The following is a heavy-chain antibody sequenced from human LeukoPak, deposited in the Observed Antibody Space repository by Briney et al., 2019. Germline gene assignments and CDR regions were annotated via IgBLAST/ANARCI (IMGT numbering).Heavy chain of an antibody. V-gene: IGHV4-59*02. CDR1: GGSVSTYY. CDR2: VDYSGST. CDR3: ARVGSYFFDL. J-gene: IGHJ2*01. Sequence: SETLSLACAVSGGSVSTYYWTWIRQPPGKGLEWIGYVDYSGSTNSNPSLKSRVTLSVDSSRNQFSLKVSSVTTADTAVYYCARVGSYFFDLWGRGTLVTVSS. D-gene: IGHD2/OR15-2a*01.